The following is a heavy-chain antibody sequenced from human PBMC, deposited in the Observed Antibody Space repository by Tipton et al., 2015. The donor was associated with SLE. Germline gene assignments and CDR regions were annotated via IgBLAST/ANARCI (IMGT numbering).Heavy chain of an antibody. CDR2: IRRSGGNT. CDR1: GFTFSSYA. J-gene: IGHJ4*02. V-gene: IGHV3-23*01. CDR3: AKDLNRVATSPFDY. Sequence: GSLRLSCEASGFTFSSYAMSWVRQAPGKGLDWISTIRRSGGNTYYADSVKGHFTISRDNSKNTLYLQMNNLRVEDTAVYYCAKDLNRVATSPFDYWGQGTLVTVPS. D-gene: IGHD5-12*01.